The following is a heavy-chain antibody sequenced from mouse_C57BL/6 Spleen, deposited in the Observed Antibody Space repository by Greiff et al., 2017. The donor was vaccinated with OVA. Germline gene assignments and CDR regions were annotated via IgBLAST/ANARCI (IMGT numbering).Heavy chain of an antibody. CDR2: INPYNGGT. J-gene: IGHJ3*01. Sequence: EVQLQQSGPVLVKPGASVKMSCKASGYTFTDYYMNWVKQSHGKSLEWIGVINPYNGGTSYNQKFKGKATLTVDKSSSTAYMELNSLTSEDSAVYYCARGEKAWVAWFAYWGQGTLVTVSA. CDR3: ARGEKAWVAWFAY. CDR1: GYTFTDYY. V-gene: IGHV1-19*01. D-gene: IGHD4-1*01.